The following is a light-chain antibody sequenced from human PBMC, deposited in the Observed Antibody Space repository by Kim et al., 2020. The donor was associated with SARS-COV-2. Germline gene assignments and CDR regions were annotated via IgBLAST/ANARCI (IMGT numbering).Light chain of an antibody. V-gene: IGKV3-11*01. CDR3: HQRSN. CDR2: DAY. CDR1: QSIGSS. J-gene: IGKJ5*01. Sequence: ATLSLSPGERATRSCRASQSIGSSLGWYQHKPGQIPRLLIYDAYNRATGIPARFSGSGSGTDFTLTISSLEPEDFAVYYCHQRSNFGEGTRLEIK.